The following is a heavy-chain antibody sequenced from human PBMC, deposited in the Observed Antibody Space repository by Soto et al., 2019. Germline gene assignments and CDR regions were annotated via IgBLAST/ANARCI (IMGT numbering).Heavy chain of an antibody. Sequence: ASVKVSCKASGYTFTSYGISWVRQAPGQGLEWMGWISAYNGNTNYAQKLQGRVTMTTDTSTSTAYMELRSLRSDDTAVYYCARVRTGYGSGSPTIYYYMDVWGNGTTVTVSS. CDR3: ARVRTGYGSGSPTIYYYMDV. J-gene: IGHJ6*03. D-gene: IGHD3-10*01. CDR2: ISAYNGNT. V-gene: IGHV1-18*01. CDR1: GYTFTSYG.